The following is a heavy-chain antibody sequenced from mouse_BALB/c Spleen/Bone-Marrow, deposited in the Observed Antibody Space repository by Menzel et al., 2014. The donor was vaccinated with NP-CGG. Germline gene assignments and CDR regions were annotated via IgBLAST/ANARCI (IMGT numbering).Heavy chain of an antibody. CDR2: INPSTGYI. J-gene: IGHJ3*01. CDR1: GYTFTTYW. D-gene: IGHD1-1*01. Sequence: VKVVESGAELAKPGASVKMSCKASGYTFTTYWMHWVKQRPGQGLEWIGYINPSTGYIEYNQKFKDKATLTADKSSSTAYMQLSSLTSEDSAVYYCATYVGFAFWGQGTLVTVSA. CDR3: ATYVGFAF. V-gene: IGHV1-7*01.